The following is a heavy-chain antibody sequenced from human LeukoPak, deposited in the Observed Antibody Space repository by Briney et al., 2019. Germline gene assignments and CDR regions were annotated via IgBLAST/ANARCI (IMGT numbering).Heavy chain of an antibody. V-gene: IGHV3-33*01. CDR3: ARGHDYGDYVGMVDY. CDR2: IWYDGSNK. J-gene: IGHJ4*02. Sequence: GGSLRLSCAASGFTFSSYGMHWVRPAPGKGLEWVAVIWYDGSNKYYADSVKGRFTISRDNSKNTLYLQMNSLRAEDTAVYYCARGHDYGDYVGMVDYWGQGTLVTVSS. CDR1: GFTFSSYG. D-gene: IGHD4-17*01.